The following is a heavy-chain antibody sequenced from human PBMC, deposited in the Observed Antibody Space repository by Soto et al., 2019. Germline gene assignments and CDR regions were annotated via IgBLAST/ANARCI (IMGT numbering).Heavy chain of an antibody. Sequence: EVQLLESGGGLVQPGGSLRLSCAASGFTFSSYAMSWVRQAPGKKLEWVSVISGSGGSTYYADSVKGRFTISRDNSKNMLYLQMNSLRAEDTAVYYCAKRTVGWYFDLWGRGTLVTVFS. CDR3: AKRTVGWYFDL. CDR1: GFTFSSYA. CDR2: ISGSGGST. J-gene: IGHJ2*01. V-gene: IGHV3-23*01. D-gene: IGHD4-17*01.